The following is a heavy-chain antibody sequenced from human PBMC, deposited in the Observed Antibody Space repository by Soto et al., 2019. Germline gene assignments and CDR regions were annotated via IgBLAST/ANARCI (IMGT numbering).Heavy chain of an antibody. CDR3: ARVPVYYDSSGADAFDI. CDR1: GGSISSYY. CDR2: IYYSGST. J-gene: IGHJ3*02. Sequence: KSSETLSLTCTVSGGSISSYYWSWIRQPPGKGLEWIGYIYYSGSTNYNPSLKSRVTISVDTSKNQFSLKLSSVTAADTAVYYCARVPVYYDSSGADAFDIWGQGTMVTVSS. V-gene: IGHV4-59*01. D-gene: IGHD3-22*01.